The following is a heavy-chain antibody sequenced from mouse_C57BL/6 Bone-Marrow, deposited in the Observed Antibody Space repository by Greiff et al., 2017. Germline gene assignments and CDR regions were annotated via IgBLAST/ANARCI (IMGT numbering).Heavy chain of an antibody. Sequence: VQLKQSVAELVRPGASVKLSCTASGFNIKNTYMHWVKQRPEQGLEWIGRIDPANGNTKYAPKFQGKATITADTSSNTAYLQLSSLTSEDTAIYYCASPIYYDYDEGFAYWGQGTLVTVSA. CDR3: ASPIYYDYDEGFAY. D-gene: IGHD2-4*01. CDR2: IDPANGNT. V-gene: IGHV14-3*01. CDR1: GFNIKNTY. J-gene: IGHJ3*01.